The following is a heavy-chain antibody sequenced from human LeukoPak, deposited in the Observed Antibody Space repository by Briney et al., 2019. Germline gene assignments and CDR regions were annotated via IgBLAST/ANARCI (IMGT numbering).Heavy chain of an antibody. Sequence: GGSLRLSCAASGFTFSTYSMNWVRQAPGKGLEWVSYISGSSSYIYYADSVKGRFTISRDNAKNSLYLQMNSLRAEDTAVYYCARDPLGYCSGGSCDWFDPWGQGTLVTVSS. D-gene: IGHD2-15*01. CDR2: ISGSSSYI. CDR1: GFTFSTYS. CDR3: ARDPLGYCSGGSCDWFDP. J-gene: IGHJ5*02. V-gene: IGHV3-21*01.